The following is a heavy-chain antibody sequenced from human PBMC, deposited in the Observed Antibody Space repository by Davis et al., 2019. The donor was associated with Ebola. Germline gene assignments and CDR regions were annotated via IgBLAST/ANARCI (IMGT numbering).Heavy chain of an antibody. CDR1: GDRVPSGG. CDR3: ASGWLRGGGVDP. J-gene: IGHJ5*02. V-gene: IGHV6-1*01. CDR2: TYYSSKQWYH. D-gene: IGHD5-12*01. Sequence: HSQTPSLTRSISGDRVPSGGWNWIRPSPSRGLEWLGRTYYSSKQWYHDYATSVKSRVTVNLDTSQNQFSLQLNSVTPEDTAVYYCASGWLRGGGVDPWGQGTPVTVSS.